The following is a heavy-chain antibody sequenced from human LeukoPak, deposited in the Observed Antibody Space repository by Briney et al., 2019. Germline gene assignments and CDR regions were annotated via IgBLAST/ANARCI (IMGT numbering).Heavy chain of an antibody. CDR2: MNPNSGNT. D-gene: IGHD3-10*01. CDR3: ARGSRGGGFGELLRYLNYYYGMDV. V-gene: IGHV1-8*01. CDR1: GYTFTSYD. Sequence: ASVKVSCKASGYTFTSYDINWVRQATGQGLEWMGWMNPNSGNTGYAQKFQGRVTMTRKTSISTAYMELSSLRSEDTAVYYCARGSRGGGFGELLRYLNYYYGMDVWGQGTTVTVSS. J-gene: IGHJ6*02.